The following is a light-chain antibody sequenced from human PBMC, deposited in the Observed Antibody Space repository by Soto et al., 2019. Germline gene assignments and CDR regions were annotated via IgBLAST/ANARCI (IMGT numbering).Light chain of an antibody. Sequence: QSALAQPASVSGSPGQSITISCAGTNRDVGGYNYVSWYQQYPGKAPKLIIYEVTYRPSGVSNGFSGSKSGNTASLTISGLQAEDEADYYCSSYSSSSALDVIFGGGTKLTVL. V-gene: IGLV2-14*01. CDR2: EVT. J-gene: IGLJ2*01. CDR3: SSYSSSSALDVI. CDR1: NRDVGGYNY.